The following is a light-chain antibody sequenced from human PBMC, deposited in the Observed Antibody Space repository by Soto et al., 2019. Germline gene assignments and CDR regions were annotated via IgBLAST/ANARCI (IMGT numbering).Light chain of an antibody. Sequence: EIVMTQSPATLSVSPGERATLSCRASQSVNSNLAWYQQKPGQAPRLLIYGASTRATAIPARFSGSGSGTEFTLTISSLPSEDFAVYYCQQYNDWPPRTFGQGTKVEIK. CDR2: GAS. J-gene: IGKJ1*01. CDR1: QSVNSN. CDR3: QQYNDWPPRT. V-gene: IGKV3-15*01.